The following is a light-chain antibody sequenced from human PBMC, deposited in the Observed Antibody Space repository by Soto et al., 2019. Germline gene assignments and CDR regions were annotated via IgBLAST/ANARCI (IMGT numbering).Light chain of an antibody. CDR2: EVS. CDR1: SSDVGGYNY. Sequence: QSVVTQPPSASGSPGQSVTISCTGTSSDVGGYNYVSWYQQHPGKAPKLMIYEVSKRPSGVPDRFSGSKSGNTASLTVSGLQAEDEADYYCRSYAGSIHWVFGTGTKVTVL. V-gene: IGLV2-8*01. J-gene: IGLJ1*01. CDR3: RSYAGSIHWV.